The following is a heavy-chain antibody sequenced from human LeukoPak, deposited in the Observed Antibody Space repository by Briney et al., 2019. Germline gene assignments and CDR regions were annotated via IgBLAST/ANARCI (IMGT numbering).Heavy chain of an antibody. CDR2: INHSGST. J-gene: IGHJ4*02. V-gene: IGHV4-34*01. CDR3: ARGPPGLVRGPQLLYFDY. Sequence: ASETLSLTCAVYGGSFSGYYWSWIRQPPGKGLEWIGEINHSGSTNYNPSLKSRVTISVDTSKNQFSLKLSSVTAADTAVYYCARGPPGLVRGPQLLYFDYWGQGPRVTVSS. D-gene: IGHD3-10*01. CDR1: GGSFSGYY.